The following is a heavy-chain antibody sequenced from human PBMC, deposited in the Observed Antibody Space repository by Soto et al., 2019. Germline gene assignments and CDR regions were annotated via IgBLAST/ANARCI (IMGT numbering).Heavy chain of an antibody. D-gene: IGHD3-22*01. V-gene: IGHV4-30-4*01. CDR1: GGSSSSGDYY. Sequence: SETLSLTCTVSGGSSSSGDYYWSWIRQPPGKGLEWIVYIYYSGSTYYNPSLKSRVTISVDTSKNQFSLKLSSVTAADTAVYYCARQSTSYYDSSGSKMGFDYWGQGTLVTVSS. CDR3: ARQSTSYYDSSGSKMGFDY. CDR2: IYYSGST. J-gene: IGHJ4*02.